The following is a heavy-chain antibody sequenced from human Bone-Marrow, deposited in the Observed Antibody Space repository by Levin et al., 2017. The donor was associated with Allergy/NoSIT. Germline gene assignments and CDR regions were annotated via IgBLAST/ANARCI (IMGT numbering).Heavy chain of an antibody. J-gene: IGHJ4*02. CDR1: GFTFDDYG. V-gene: IGHV3-20*04. CDR3: ARVSVGRASYYFDY. D-gene: IGHD1-26*01. CDR2: INWNGGST. Sequence: AGGSLRLSCAASGFTFDDYGMSWVRQAPGKGLEWVSGINWNGGSTGYADSVKGRFTISRDNAKNSLYLQMNSLRAEDTALYYCARVSVGRASYYFDYWGQGTLVTVSS.